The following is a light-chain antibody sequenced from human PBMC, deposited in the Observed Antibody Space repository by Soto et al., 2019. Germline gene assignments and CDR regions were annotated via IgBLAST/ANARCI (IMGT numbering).Light chain of an antibody. J-gene: IGLJ2*01. V-gene: IGLV2-14*01. CDR2: GVS. Sequence: QSALTQPASVSGSPGQSITISCTETSGDVGGYNSVSWYQQYPGKAPKLMIYGVSDRPSGVSNRFSGSKSSNTASLTISGLQAEDEADYYCNSYTSNSLHVVFGGGTKLTVL. CDR1: SGDVGGYNS. CDR3: NSYTSNSLHVV.